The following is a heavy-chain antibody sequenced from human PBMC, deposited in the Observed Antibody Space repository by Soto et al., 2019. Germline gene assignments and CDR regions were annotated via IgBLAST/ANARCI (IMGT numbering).Heavy chain of an antibody. CDR1: GFTFSSYS. J-gene: IGHJ6*02. D-gene: IGHD6-6*01. Sequence: PGGSLRLSCAASGFTFSSYSMNWVRQAPGKGLEWVSSISSSSSYIYYADSVKGRFTISRDNAKNSLYLQMNSLRAEDTAVYYCARDRSSSSHYYYGMDVWGQGTTVTVSS. CDR2: ISSSSSYI. V-gene: IGHV3-21*01. CDR3: ARDRSSSSHYYYGMDV.